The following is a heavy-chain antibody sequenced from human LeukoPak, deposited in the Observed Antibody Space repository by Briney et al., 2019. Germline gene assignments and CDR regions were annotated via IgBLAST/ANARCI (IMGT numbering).Heavy chain of an antibody. J-gene: IGHJ5*02. CDR2: ISGSGGST. CDR1: GLTVSRNS. D-gene: IGHD3-10*01. V-gene: IGHV3-23*01. Sequence: PGGSLRLSCAASGLTVSRNSMSWVRQAPGKGLEWVSAISGSGGSTYYADSVKGRFTISRDNSKNTLYVQMDSLRVEDTAVYYCTRRGDDSAFDPWGQGTLVTVSS. CDR3: TRRGDDSAFDP.